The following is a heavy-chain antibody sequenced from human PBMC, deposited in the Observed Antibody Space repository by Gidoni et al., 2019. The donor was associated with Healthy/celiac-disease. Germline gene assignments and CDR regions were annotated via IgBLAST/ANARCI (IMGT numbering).Heavy chain of an antibody. Sequence: QVQLVESGGGVVQPGRSLRLSCAASGFTFRSYAMHWVRQAPGKGLEWVAVISYDGSNKYYADSVKGRFTISRDNSKNTLYLQMNSLRAEDTAVYYCARPREYQPDYGMDVWGQGTTVTVSS. CDR1: GFTFRSYA. CDR2: ISYDGSNK. D-gene: IGHD2-2*01. J-gene: IGHJ6*02. CDR3: ARPREYQPDYGMDV. V-gene: IGHV3-30-3*01.